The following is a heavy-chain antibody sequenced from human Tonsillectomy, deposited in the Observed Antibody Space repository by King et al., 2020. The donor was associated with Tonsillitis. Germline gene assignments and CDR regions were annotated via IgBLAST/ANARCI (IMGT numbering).Heavy chain of an antibody. D-gene: IGHD6-13*01. CDR3: ARHGDLGIAAAVVGDY. V-gene: IGHV4-39*01. Sequence: LQLQESGPGLVKPSETLSLTCTVSGGSISSSSYYWGWIRQPPGKGLEWIGSIYYSGSTYYNPSLKSRVTISVDTSKNQFFLKLSSVTAADTAVYDCARHGDLGIAAAVVGDYWGQGTLVTVSS. CDR2: IYYSGST. CDR1: GGSISSSSYY. J-gene: IGHJ4*02.